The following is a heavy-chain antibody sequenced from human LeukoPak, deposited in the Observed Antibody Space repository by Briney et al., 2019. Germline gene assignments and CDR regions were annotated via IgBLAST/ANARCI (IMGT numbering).Heavy chain of an antibody. CDR2: ISSSSSYI. CDR3: ARARGFRPLYYFDY. V-gene: IGHV3-21*01. Sequence: GGSLRLSCAASGFTFCSYSMNWVRQAPGEGLEWVSSISSSSSYIYYADSVKGRFTISRDNAKNSLYLQMNSLRAEDTAVYYCARARGFRPLYYFDYWGQGTLVTVSS. CDR1: GFTFCSYS. J-gene: IGHJ4*02. D-gene: IGHD5-12*01.